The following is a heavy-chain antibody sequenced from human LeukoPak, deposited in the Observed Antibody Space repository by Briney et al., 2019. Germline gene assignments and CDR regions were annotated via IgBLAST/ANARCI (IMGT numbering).Heavy chain of an antibody. D-gene: IGHD6-6*01. V-gene: IGHV3-23*01. Sequence: GGSLRLSCAASGFTFSSYAMSWVRPAPGKGLEWVSAISGSGGSTYYADSVKGRFTISRDNSKNTLYLQMNSLRAEDTAVYYCAKTISVARYCFDYWGQGTLVTVSS. CDR3: AKTISVARYCFDY. CDR2: ISGSGGST. CDR1: GFTFSSYA. J-gene: IGHJ4*02.